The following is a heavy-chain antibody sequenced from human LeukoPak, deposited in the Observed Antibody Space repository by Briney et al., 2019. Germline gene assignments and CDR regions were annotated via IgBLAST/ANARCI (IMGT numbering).Heavy chain of an antibody. J-gene: IGHJ6*03. CDR2: IYYSGST. CDR3: ARQLASSDYYYYYMDV. D-gene: IGHD6-6*01. Sequence: KPSETLSLTCTVSGGSISSYYWSWIRQPPGKGLEWIGYIYYSGSTNYNPSLKSRVTISVDTSKNQFSLKLSSVTAADTAVYYCARQLASSDYYYYYMDVWGKGTTATVSS. V-gene: IGHV4-59*08. CDR1: GGSISSYY.